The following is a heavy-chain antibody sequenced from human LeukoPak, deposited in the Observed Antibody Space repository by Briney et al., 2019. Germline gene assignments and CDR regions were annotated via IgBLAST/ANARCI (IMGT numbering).Heavy chain of an antibody. CDR3: AXXPRWXXRXFDI. CDR2: IYHSGST. CDR1: GGSISSSNW. V-gene: IGHV4-4*02. J-gene: IGHJ3*02. Sequence: SGTLSLTCAVSGGSISSSNWWSWVRQPPGKGLEWIGEIYHSGSTNYNPSXKSRVTISVDKSKNQFSLKLSSVTAADTAVYYXAXXPRWXXRXFDIWGQGTMVTVSS. D-gene: IGHD4-23*01.